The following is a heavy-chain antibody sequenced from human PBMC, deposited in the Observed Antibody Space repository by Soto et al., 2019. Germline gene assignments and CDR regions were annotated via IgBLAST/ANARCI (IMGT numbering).Heavy chain of an antibody. CDR3: ARDGRGYSGYSYDS. CDR1: GYSSSRYY. J-gene: IGHJ4*02. CDR2: ISYSGST. D-gene: IGHD5-12*01. Sequence: SETLSLTCAVTGYSSSRYYWSWIRQPPGKGLEWIGYISYSGSTNYNPSLKSRVTISVDTSKTQFSLKLTSVTAADTAVYYCARDGRGYSGYSYDSWGQGTRVTVSS. V-gene: IGHV4-59*01.